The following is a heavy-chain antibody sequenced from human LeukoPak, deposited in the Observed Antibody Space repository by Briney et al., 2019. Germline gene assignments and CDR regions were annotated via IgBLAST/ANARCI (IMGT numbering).Heavy chain of an antibody. J-gene: IGHJ4*02. CDR3: AVHPGYSSGWTYFDY. D-gene: IGHD6-19*01. Sequence: SETLSLTCTVSGGSISSYYWSWIRQPPGKGLEWIGYIYYSGRTNYNPSLKSRVTISVDTSKNQFSLRPSSVTAADTAVYYCAVHPGYSSGWTYFDYWGQGTLVTVSS. CDR1: GGSISSYY. V-gene: IGHV4-59*01. CDR2: IYYSGRT.